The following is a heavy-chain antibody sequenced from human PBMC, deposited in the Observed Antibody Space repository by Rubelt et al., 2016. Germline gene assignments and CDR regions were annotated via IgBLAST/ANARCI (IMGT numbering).Heavy chain of an antibody. D-gene: IGHD3-16*01. CDR1: GYTFTSYY. Sequence: QVQLVQSGAEVKKPGASVKVSCKASGYTFTSYYMHWVRQAPGQGLEWMGIINPRGGSTSYVTKFKGRVTMTRDTSTGTVYMELSSLRAEDTAVYYCARDLDVRGEMDYWGQGTLVTVSS. V-gene: IGHV1-46*03. CDR3: ARDLDVRGEMDY. CDR2: INPRGGST. J-gene: IGHJ4*02.